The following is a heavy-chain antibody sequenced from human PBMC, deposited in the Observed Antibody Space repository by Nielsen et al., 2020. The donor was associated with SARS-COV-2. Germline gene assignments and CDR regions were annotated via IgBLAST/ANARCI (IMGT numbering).Heavy chain of an antibody. CDR3: ARNGYDSSGYYIYYYGRDV. D-gene: IGHD3-22*01. J-gene: IGHJ6*02. Sequence: SETLSLTCTVSGGSISSYYWSWIRQPPGKGLEWIGYIYYSGSTNYNPSLKSRVTISVDTSKNQFSLKLSSVTAADTAVYYCARNGYDSSGYYIYYYGRDVWGQGTTVTVAS. V-gene: IGHV4-59*01. CDR2: IYYSGST. CDR1: GGSISSYY.